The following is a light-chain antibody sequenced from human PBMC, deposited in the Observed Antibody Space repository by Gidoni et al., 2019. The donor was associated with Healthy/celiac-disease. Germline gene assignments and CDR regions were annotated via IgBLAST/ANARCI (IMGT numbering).Light chain of an antibody. CDR1: SSNIGAGYD. Sequence: QSVLTQPPSVSGAPGQRVTISCTGSSSNIGAGYDVHWYLHLPGTAPKLLIYGNNNRPSGVPDRFSGSKSGTSASLAITGLQAEDEADYYCQSYDSSLSAVVFGGGTKLTVL. V-gene: IGLV1-40*01. CDR3: QSYDSSLSAVV. J-gene: IGLJ2*01. CDR2: GNN.